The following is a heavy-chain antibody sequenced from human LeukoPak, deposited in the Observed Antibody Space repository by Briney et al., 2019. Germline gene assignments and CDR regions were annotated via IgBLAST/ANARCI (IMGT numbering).Heavy chain of an antibody. CDR3: ARGPYLRGYSSSWMGLGY. Sequence: PGGSLRLSCAASGFTFSSYSMNWVRQAPGKGLEWVSSISSSSSYIYYADSVKGRFTISRDNAKNSLYLQMNSLRAEDTAVYYCARGPYLRGYSSSWMGLGYWGQGTLVTVSS. V-gene: IGHV3-21*01. D-gene: IGHD6-13*01. J-gene: IGHJ4*02. CDR1: GFTFSSYS. CDR2: ISSSSSYI.